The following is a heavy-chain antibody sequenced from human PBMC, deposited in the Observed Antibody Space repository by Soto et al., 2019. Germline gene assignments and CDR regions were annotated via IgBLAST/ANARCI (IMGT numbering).Heavy chain of an antibody. CDR3: ARDLVDCNSTSCYSLFDP. D-gene: IGHD2-2*02. J-gene: IGHJ5*02. Sequence: GGSLRLSCAASGFTFSSYDMHWVRQATGKGLEWVSAIGTAGDTYYPGSVKGRFTISRENAKNSLYLQMNSLRAEDTAVYYCARDLVDCNSTSCYSLFDPWGQGTLVTVSS. CDR1: GFTFSSYD. CDR2: IGTAGDT. V-gene: IGHV3-13*01.